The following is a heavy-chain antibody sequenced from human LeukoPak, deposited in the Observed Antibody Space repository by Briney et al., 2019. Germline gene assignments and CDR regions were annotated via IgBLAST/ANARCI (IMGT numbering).Heavy chain of an antibody. CDR3: ASFDSSGYYLDY. CDR2: IFYSGST. CDR1: GGSISSSSYY. J-gene: IGHJ4*02. V-gene: IGHV4-39*01. Sequence: PSETLSLTCTVSGGSISSSSYYWGWIRQPPGKGLEWIGSIFYSGSTYYNPSLKSRVTISVDPSKNQFSLKLSSVTAADTAVYYCASFDSSGYYLDYWGPGTLVTVSS. D-gene: IGHD3-22*01.